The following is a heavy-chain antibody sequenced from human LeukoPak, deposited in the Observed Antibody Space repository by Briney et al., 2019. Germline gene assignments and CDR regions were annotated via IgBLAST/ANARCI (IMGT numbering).Heavy chain of an antibody. CDR3: AGLPGIAAAGTLVYYYYYYMDV. D-gene: IGHD6-13*01. CDR2: IYYSGST. Sequence: PSETLSLTCAVYGGSFSGYYWSWIRQPPGKGLEWIGYIYYSGSTNYNPSLKSRVTISVDTSKNQFSLKLSSATAADTAVYYCAGLPGIAAAGTLVYYYYYYMDVWGKGTTVTVSS. V-gene: IGHV4-59*01. CDR1: GGSFSGYY. J-gene: IGHJ6*03.